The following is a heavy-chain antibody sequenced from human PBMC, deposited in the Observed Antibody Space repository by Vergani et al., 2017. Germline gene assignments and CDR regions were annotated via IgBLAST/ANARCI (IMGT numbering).Heavy chain of an antibody. CDR3: ARGDYGILTGYRY. Sequence: QVQVVQSGAEVKKSGASVKVSCKTSGYTFSNYYMHCVRQAPGQGLEWMGIINPSGGHTNYAQKFQGRVTMTRDTSTSTVYMELSSLRSEDTAIYYCARGDYGILTGYRYWGQGTMVNVSA. CDR1: GYTFSNYY. D-gene: IGHD3-9*01. V-gene: IGHV1-46*03. CDR2: INPSGGHT. J-gene: IGHJ4*02.